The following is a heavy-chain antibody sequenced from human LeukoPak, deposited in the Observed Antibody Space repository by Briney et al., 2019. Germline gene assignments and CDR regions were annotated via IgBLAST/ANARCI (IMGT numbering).Heavy chain of an antibody. D-gene: IGHD1-1*01. CDR1: GFTFSDYY. J-gene: IGHJ4*02. CDR3: AKDKGSTGTTWYDY. V-gene: IGHV3-23*01. CDR2: ISGSGGST. Sequence: GGSLRLSCAASGFTFSDYYMSWIRQAPGKGLEWVSAISGSGGSTYYADSVKGRFTISRDNSKNTLYLQMNSLRAEDTAVYYCAKDKGSTGTTWYDYWGQGTLVTVSS.